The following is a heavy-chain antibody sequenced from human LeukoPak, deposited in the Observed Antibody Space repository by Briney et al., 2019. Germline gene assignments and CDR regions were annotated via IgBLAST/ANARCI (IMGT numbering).Heavy chain of an antibody. CDR2: IIPIFGTA. Sequence: SVKVSCKASGGTFSSYAISWVRQAPGQGLEWMGGIIPIFGTANYAQKFQGRVTITTDESTSTAYMELSSLRSEDTAVYYCARDRLVPYYYDSSGYYAESQHWGQGTLVTVSS. V-gene: IGHV1-69*05. D-gene: IGHD3-22*01. CDR1: GGTFSSYA. CDR3: ARDRLVPYYYDSSGYYAESQH. J-gene: IGHJ1*01.